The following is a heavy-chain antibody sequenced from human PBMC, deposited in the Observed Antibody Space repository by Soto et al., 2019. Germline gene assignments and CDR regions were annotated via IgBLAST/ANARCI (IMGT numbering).Heavy chain of an antibody. J-gene: IGHJ4*02. CDR2: ILYTGST. Sequence: PSETLSLTCTVSGGFIKSDTHYWGWIRQSPWRGLEWIGSILYTGSTYYNPSLRSLVSMSVDTSKNLFSLSLMSVTAADTGLYFCTRLDTGPNNRGTAFDSWSQGTQVDVSS. CDR3: TRLDTGPNNRGTAFDS. V-gene: IGHV4-39*02. CDR1: GGFIKSDTHY. D-gene: IGHD5-18*01.